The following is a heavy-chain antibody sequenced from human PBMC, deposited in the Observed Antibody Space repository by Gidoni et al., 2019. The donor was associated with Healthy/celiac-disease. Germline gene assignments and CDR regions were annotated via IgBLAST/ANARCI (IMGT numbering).Heavy chain of an antibody. V-gene: IGHV3-21*01. J-gene: IGHJ6*02. CDR3: ARDGSGVVPYYYYGMDV. D-gene: IGHD3-3*01. CDR2: ISSSSSYI. Sequence: EVQLVESGGGLVKPGGSLRLSCAASGFTFSSYSMNWVRQAPGKGLEWVSSISSSSSYIYYADSVKGRFTISRDNAKNSLYLQMNSLRAEDTAVYYCARDGSGVVPYYYYGMDVWGQGTTVTVSS. CDR1: GFTFSSYS.